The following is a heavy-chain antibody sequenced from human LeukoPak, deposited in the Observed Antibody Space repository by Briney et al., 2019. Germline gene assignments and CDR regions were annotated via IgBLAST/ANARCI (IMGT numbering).Heavy chain of an antibody. CDR1: GFTFDDYA. D-gene: IGHD2-2*01. CDR3: AKGERYCSSTSCYEPKEGY. Sequence: GRSLRLSCAASGFTFDDYAMHWVRQAPGKGLEGVSGISWNSGSIGYADSVKGRFTISRDNAKNSLYLQMNSLRAEDTALYYCAKGERYCSSTSCYEPKEGYWGQGTLVTVSS. J-gene: IGHJ4*02. V-gene: IGHV3-9*01. CDR2: ISWNSGSI.